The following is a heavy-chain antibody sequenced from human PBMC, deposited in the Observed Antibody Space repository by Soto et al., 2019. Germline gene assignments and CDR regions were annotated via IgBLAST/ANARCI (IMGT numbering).Heavy chain of an antibody. CDR1: GYTLTELS. Sequence: GASVKVSCKVSGYTLTELSMHWVRQAPGKGLEWMGGFDPEDGETIYAQKFQGRVTMTGDTSTDTAYMELSSLRSEDTAVYYCATSMVPFWYFDLWGRGTLVTVSS. CDR3: ATSMVPFWYFDL. V-gene: IGHV1-24*01. D-gene: IGHD3-10*01. J-gene: IGHJ2*01. CDR2: FDPEDGET.